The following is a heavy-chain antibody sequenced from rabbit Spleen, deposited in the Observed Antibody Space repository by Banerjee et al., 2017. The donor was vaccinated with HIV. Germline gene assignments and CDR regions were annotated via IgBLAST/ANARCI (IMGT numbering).Heavy chain of an antibody. CDR1: GVSFSDKDV. CDR2: IDSGSSGFT. Sequence: QEQLVESGGDLVKPGASLTLTCKASGVSFSDKDVMCWVRQAPGKGLEWIVCIDSGSSGFTYFASWAKGRFTISKTSSTTVTLQMTSLTAADTATYFCARDTGSSFSSYGMDLWGQGTLVT. CDR3: ARDTGSSFSSYGMDL. D-gene: IGHD8-1*01. J-gene: IGHJ6*01. V-gene: IGHV1S45*01.